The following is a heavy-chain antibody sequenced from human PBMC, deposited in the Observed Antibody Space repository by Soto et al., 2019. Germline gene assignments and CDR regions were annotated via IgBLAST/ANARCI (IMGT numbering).Heavy chain of an antibody. D-gene: IGHD3-22*01. Sequence: PGGPLRLSYAASGFTFSSYWMSCVRQAPGKGLEWVANIKQDGSEKYYVDSVKGRFTTSRDNAKNSLYLQMNSLRAEDTAVYYCARVENYYDSSGYIFWSYYFDYWGQGTLVTVSS. V-gene: IGHV3-7*05. CDR3: ARVENYYDSSGYIFWSYYFDY. CDR1: GFTFSSYW. CDR2: IKQDGSEK. J-gene: IGHJ4*02.